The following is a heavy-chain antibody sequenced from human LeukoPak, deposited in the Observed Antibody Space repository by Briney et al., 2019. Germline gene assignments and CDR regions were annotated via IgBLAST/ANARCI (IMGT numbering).Heavy chain of an antibody. J-gene: IGHJ3*02. CDR1: GGSIGSGDYY. CDR3: ARDLGGAFDI. CDR2: IYYSGST. Sequence: SETLSLTCTVSGGSIGSGDYYWSWIRQPPGKGLEWIGYIYYSGSTYYNPSLKSRVTISVDTSKNQFSLKLSSVTAADTAVYYCARDLGGAFDIWGQGTMVTVSS. V-gene: IGHV4-30-4*08.